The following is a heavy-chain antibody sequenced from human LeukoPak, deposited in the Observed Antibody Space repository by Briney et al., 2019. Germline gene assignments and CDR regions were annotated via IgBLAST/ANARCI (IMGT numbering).Heavy chain of an antibody. Sequence: SETLSLTCTVSGGSIRSYYWSWIRQPAGKGLEWIGRIYTSGSTNYNPSLKSRVTMSLDTSKNQFSLKLSSVTAADTAVYYCARDLGGSYYPYYFDYWGQGTLVTVSS. J-gene: IGHJ4*02. CDR2: IYTSGST. V-gene: IGHV4-4*07. D-gene: IGHD1-26*01. CDR1: GGSIRSYY. CDR3: ARDLGGSYYPYYFDY.